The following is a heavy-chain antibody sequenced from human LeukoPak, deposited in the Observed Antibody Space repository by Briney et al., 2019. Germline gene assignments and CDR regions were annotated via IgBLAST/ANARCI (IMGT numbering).Heavy chain of an antibody. J-gene: IGHJ4*02. Sequence: GGSLRLSCAASGFTFSSYAMSWVRQAPGKGLEWVSGISGSGGSTYYADSVKGRFTISRDNSKNTLYLQMNSLRAEDTAAYYCAKDKTYYYDSSGHYPKFDFWGQGTLVSVSS. CDR1: GFTFSSYA. D-gene: IGHD3-22*01. CDR3: AKDKTYYYDSSGHYPKFDF. CDR2: ISGSGGST. V-gene: IGHV3-23*01.